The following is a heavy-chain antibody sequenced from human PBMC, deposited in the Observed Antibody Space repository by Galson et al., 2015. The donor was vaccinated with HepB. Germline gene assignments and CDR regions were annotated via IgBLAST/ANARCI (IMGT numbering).Heavy chain of an antibody. Sequence: QSGAEVKKPGESLKISCKGSGYSFTSYWIGWVRQMPGKGLEWMGIIYPGDSDTRYSPSFQGQVTISADKSISTAYLQWSSLKASDTAMYYCARPYYYGSGSYYRVNDAFDIWGQGTMVTASS. V-gene: IGHV5-51*01. D-gene: IGHD3-10*01. CDR1: GYSFTSYW. J-gene: IGHJ3*02. CDR2: IYPGDSDT. CDR3: ARPYYYGSGSYYRVNDAFDI.